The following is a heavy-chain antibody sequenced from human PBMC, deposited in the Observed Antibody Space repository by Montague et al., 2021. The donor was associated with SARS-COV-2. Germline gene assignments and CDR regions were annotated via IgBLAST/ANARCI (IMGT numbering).Heavy chain of an antibody. D-gene: IGHD4-23*01. CDR1: GGSITGYD. CDR3: VRDHPYGGPRGAYDI. CDR2: IYDGGAV. Sequence: SETLSLTCTVSGGSITGYDWSWLRRSPGKGLEWIAYIYDGGAVNYNPSLGSRVTISTDTSKNQLSLKVNSVTAADTAVYYCVRDHPYGGPRGAYDIWGQGTVVTASS. J-gene: IGHJ3*02. V-gene: IGHV4-59*01.